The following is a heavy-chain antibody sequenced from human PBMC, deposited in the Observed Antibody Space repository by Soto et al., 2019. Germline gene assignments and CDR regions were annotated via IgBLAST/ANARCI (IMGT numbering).Heavy chain of an antibody. V-gene: IGHV3-23*01. Sequence: GGSLRLSCAASGFTFSSYAMSWVRQAPGKGLEWVSAISGSGGNIYYADSVKGRFTISRDNSKNTLYLQMNSLRAEDTAVYYCAKTNALLGLAMGRGVIITRYYGMVFRGQGTTVTVSS. D-gene: IGHD3-10*01. CDR3: AKTNALLGLAMGRGVIITRYYGMVF. J-gene: IGHJ6*02. CDR1: GFTFSSYA. CDR2: ISGSGGNI.